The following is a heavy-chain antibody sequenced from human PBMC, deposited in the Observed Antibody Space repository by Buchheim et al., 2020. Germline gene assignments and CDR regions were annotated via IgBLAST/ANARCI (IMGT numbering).Heavy chain of an antibody. J-gene: IGHJ5*02. D-gene: IGHD3-3*01. CDR2: IYHSGST. CDR1: GGSISSDGYS. CDR3: ARDSHWSGYVWFDP. Sequence: QLQLQESGSGLVKPSQTLSLTCAVSGGSISSDGYSWSWIRQPPGKGLEWIGYIYHSGSTYYNPSLKSRVTISVDRSKNQFSLKLSSVTAADTAVYYCARDSHWSGYVWFDPWGQGTL. V-gene: IGHV4-30-2*01.